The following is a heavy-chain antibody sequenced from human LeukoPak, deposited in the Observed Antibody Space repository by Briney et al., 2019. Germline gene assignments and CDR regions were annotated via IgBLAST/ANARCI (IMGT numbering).Heavy chain of an antibody. D-gene: IGHD2-2*01. J-gene: IGHJ4*02. Sequence: SETLSLTCTVSGGSISRYYWSWIRQPPGKGLEWIGYIYYSGITYYNPSLKSRVTISVDTSKNQFSLKLSSVTAADTAVYYCARLLGYCSSTSCPGYFDYWGQGTLVTVSS. CDR1: GGSISRYY. CDR3: ARLLGYCSSTSCPGYFDY. V-gene: IGHV4-59*04. CDR2: IYYSGIT.